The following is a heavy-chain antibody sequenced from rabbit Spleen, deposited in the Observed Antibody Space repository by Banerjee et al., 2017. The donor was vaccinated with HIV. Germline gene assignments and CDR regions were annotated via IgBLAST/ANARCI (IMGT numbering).Heavy chain of an antibody. CDR1: GIDFSSYYY. J-gene: IGHJ4*01. Sequence: QQQLEESGGGLVKPGGTLTLTCKASGIDFSSYYYMCWVRQAPGKGLEWIACIYAGSSGSTYYASWAKDRLTISKTSSTTVTLQMTSLTAADTATYFCARDLDGVIGWNFGLWGPGTLVTVS. V-gene: IGHV1S45*01. CDR3: ARDLDGVIGWNFGL. D-gene: IGHD1-1*01. CDR2: IYAGSSGST.